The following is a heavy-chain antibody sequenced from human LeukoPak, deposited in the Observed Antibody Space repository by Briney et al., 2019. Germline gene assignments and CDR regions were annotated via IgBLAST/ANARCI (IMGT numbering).Heavy chain of an antibody. CDR3: ARTDSSGYYFDY. V-gene: IGHV3-66*01. J-gene: IGHJ4*02. Sequence: PGGSLRLSCAAFGFTVSSNYMSWVRQAPGKGLEWVSVIYSGGSTYYADPVKGRFTISRDNSKNTLYLQMNSLRAEDTAVYYCARTDSSGYYFDYWGQGTLVTVSS. D-gene: IGHD3-22*01. CDR1: GFTVSSNY. CDR2: IYSGGST.